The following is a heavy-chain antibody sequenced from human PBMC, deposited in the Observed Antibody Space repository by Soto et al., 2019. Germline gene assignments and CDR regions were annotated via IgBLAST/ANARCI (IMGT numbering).Heavy chain of an antibody. V-gene: IGHV4-31*03. J-gene: IGHJ5*02. D-gene: IGHD2-2*01. CDR2: IYYSGST. CDR1: CGSISSGGYY. Sequence: SETLSLTCTVSCGSISSGGYYWSWIRPHPGKGLEWIGYIYYSGSTYYNPSLKSRVTISVDTSKNQFSLKLSSVTAADTAVYYCARALRYCISTSCPNWFDPWGQGTLVTVSS. CDR3: ARALRYCISTSCPNWFDP.